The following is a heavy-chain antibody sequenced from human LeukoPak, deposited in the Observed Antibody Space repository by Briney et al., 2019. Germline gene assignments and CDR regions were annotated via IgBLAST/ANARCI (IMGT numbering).Heavy chain of an antibody. CDR2: ISYDGSNK. Sequence: GRSLRLSCAASGFTFSSYGMHWVRQAPGKGLEWVAVISYDGSNKYYADSVKGRFTISRDNSKNTLYLQMNSLRTEDSAVYYCAREVIRPYFDYWGQGTLVTVSS. CDR1: GFTFSSYG. J-gene: IGHJ4*02. V-gene: IGHV3-30*03. D-gene: IGHD2-21*01. CDR3: AREVIRPYFDY.